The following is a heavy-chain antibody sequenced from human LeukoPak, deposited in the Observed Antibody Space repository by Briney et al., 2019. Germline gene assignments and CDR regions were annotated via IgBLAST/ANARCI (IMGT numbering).Heavy chain of an antibody. Sequence: GGSLRLSCAASGFTFNTYGMHRVRQAPGKGLEYVSGIGPDGGTTYYAKSVKGRFTISRDNSKSMVYLQMGSLTADDMAVYYCARGAQLTDYWGQGTLVTVSS. CDR1: GFTFNTYG. J-gene: IGHJ4*02. D-gene: IGHD6-13*01. CDR3: ARGAQLTDY. CDR2: IGPDGGTT. V-gene: IGHV3-64*01.